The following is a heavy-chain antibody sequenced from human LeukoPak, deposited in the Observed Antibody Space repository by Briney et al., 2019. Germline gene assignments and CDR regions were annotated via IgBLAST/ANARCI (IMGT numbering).Heavy chain of an antibody. CDR2: IYFSGST. J-gene: IGHJ3*02. V-gene: IGHV4-39*01. Sequence: SETLSLTCTVSGGSISSSYYWGWIRLPPGKGLEWIGTIYFSGSTYYNPSLKSRVTISVDTSKNQFSLKLRSVAAADTAVYYCARSFLMVRGVIIKDQAFDIWGQGTMVTVSS. CDR3: ARSFLMVRGVIIKDQAFDI. D-gene: IGHD3-10*01. CDR1: GGSISSSYY.